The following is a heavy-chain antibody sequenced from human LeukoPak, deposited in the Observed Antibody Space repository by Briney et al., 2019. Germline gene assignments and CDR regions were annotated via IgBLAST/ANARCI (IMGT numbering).Heavy chain of an antibody. Sequence: ASVKVSCKASGGTFSSYDINWVRQATGQGLEWMGWMNPNSGNTGYAQKFQGRVTITRNTSISTAYMELSSLRSEDTAVYYCARGLWELPPFDYWGQGTLVTVSS. CDR3: ARGLWELPPFDY. D-gene: IGHD1-26*01. CDR1: GGTFSSYD. CDR2: MNPNSGNT. V-gene: IGHV1-8*03. J-gene: IGHJ4*02.